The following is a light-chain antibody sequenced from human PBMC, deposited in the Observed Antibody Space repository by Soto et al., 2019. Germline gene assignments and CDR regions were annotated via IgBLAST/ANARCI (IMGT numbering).Light chain of an antibody. Sequence: QSVLTQPPSPSGTPGQRVTIPCSGTSSNIGSNYVYWYQQLPGTAPKLLIYRNNQGPSGVPDRFSGSKSGTSASLAISGLRSEDEADYYCAAWDDSLSALFGTGTKLTVL. J-gene: IGLJ1*01. V-gene: IGLV1-47*01. CDR2: RNN. CDR1: SSNIGSNY. CDR3: AAWDDSLSAL.